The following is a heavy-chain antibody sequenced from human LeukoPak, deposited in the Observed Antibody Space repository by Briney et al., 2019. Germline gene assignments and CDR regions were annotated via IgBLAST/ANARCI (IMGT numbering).Heavy chain of an antibody. CDR1: GFTFSSHA. CDR3: AKGGYSGYDSGGYFDY. J-gene: IGHJ4*02. V-gene: IGHV3-23*01. CDR2: ISDSGGST. D-gene: IGHD5-12*01. Sequence: GGSLRLSCAASGFTFSSHAMSWVRQAPGKGLEWVSAISDSGGSTYYADSVKGRFTISRDNSKNTLYLQMNSLRAEDTAVHYCAKGGYSGYDSGGYFDYWGQGTLVTVSS.